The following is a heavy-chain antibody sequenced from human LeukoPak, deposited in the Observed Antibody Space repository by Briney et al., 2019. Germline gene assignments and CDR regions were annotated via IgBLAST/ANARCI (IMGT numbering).Heavy chain of an antibody. J-gene: IGHJ5*02. D-gene: IGHD1-1*01. Sequence: PSQTLSLTCTVSGGSISSGSYYWSWIRQPAGKGLEWIGRIYTSGSTNYNPSLKSRVTMSVDTSKNQFSLKLSSVTAADTAVYYCASAGGRGWFDPWGQGTLVTVSS. V-gene: IGHV4-61*02. CDR3: ASAGGRGWFDP. CDR2: IYTSGST. CDR1: GGSISSGSYY.